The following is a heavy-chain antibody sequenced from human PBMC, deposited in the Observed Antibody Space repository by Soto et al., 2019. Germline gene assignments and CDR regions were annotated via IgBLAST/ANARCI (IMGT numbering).Heavy chain of an antibody. Sequence: EILLLESGGDLAQPGGSLRLSCAASGFTFSSYAMSWVRQAPGKGLEWVTGISSGGVTTFYADSVKGRFTVSRDNSKNMMYLQVTSLRPEDTAVYSCAQKGGAGGWYFDLWGRGTLVTVSS. J-gene: IGHJ2*01. V-gene: IGHV3-23*01. CDR2: ISSGGVTT. D-gene: IGHD1-26*01. CDR3: AQKGGAGGWYFDL. CDR1: GFTFSSYA.